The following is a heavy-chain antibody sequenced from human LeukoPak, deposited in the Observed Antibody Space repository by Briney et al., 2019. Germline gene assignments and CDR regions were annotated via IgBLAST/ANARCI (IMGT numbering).Heavy chain of an antibody. CDR1: GGTFSSYA. CDR3: ARAVVISVERYFDY. J-gene: IGHJ4*02. CDR2: IIPIFGTA. D-gene: IGHD2-21*01. Sequence: SVKVSCKASGGTFSSYAISWVRQAPGQGLEWMGGIIPIFGTANYAQKLQGRVTMTTDTSTSTAYMELRSLRSDDTAVYYCARAVVISVERYFDYWGQGTLVTVSS. V-gene: IGHV1-69*05.